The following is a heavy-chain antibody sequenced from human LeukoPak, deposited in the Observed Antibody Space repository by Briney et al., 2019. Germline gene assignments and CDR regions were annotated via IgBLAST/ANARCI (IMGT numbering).Heavy chain of an antibody. Sequence: SETLSLTCTVSGGSISSYYWSWIRQPPGKGLEWIGYIYYSGSTNYNPSLKSRVTISVDTSKNQFSLKLSSVTAADTAVYYCARHSRGYYDILTGYYDDGAFDIWGQGTMVTVSS. CDR1: GGSISSYY. CDR3: ARHSRGYYDILTGYYDDGAFDI. CDR2: IYYSGST. V-gene: IGHV4-59*08. J-gene: IGHJ3*02. D-gene: IGHD3-9*01.